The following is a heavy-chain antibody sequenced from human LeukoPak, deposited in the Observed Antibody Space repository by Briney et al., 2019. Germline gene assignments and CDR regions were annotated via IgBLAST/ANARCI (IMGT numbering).Heavy chain of an antibody. Sequence: PSETLSLTCTVSGGSISSSSYYWGWIRQPPGKGLEWIGSIYYSGSTYYNPSLKSRVTISVDTSKNQFSLKLNSVTAADTAVYYCARGRDGYSDWGQGTLVTVSS. CDR2: IYYSGST. V-gene: IGHV4-39*07. CDR3: ARGRDGYSD. J-gene: IGHJ4*02. CDR1: GGSISSSSYY. D-gene: IGHD5-24*01.